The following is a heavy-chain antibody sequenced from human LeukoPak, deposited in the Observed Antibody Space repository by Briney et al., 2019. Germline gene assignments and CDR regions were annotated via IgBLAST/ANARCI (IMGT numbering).Heavy chain of an antibody. D-gene: IGHD4-17*01. V-gene: IGHV3-23*01. Sequence: GESLRLSCAASGFTFSNNDMSWVRQAPGKGLEWASAITDSGITYYADSVKGRFTISRDNSRGTLYLQVNSLSAEDTALYYCAKESTLTTAYFDYWGQGTLVTVSS. CDR1: GFTFSNND. CDR3: AKESTLTTAYFDY. J-gene: IGHJ4*02. CDR2: ITDSGIT.